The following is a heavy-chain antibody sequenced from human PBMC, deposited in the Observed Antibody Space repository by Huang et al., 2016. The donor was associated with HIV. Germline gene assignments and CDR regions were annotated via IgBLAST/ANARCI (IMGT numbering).Heavy chain of an antibody. J-gene: IGHJ4*02. V-gene: IGHV4-34*01. CDR3: ARAYYDKMGDY. CDR1: GGSFSGYY. Sequence: QVQLQQRGAGLLKASETLSLTCAVYGGSFSGYYWSWIRQPPGRGLGWIGEINHSGSTNDNPTLKRRVTMSVDTSKKQFSLKLTSVTAADTAVYYCARAYYDKMGDYWGQGTLVTVSS. CDR2: INHSGST. D-gene: IGHD3-16*01.